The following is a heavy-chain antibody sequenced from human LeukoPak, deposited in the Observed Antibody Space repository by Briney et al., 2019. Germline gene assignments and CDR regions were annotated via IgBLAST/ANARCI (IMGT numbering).Heavy chain of an antibody. CDR2: ISYDGRNK. Sequence: PGGSLRLSCAASGFTFSSYAMHWVRQAPGKGLEWVAVISYDGRNKYYADSVKGRFTISRDNSKNTLYLQMNSLRAEDAAVYYCEKIAAAGSYWGQGTLVTVSS. CDR1: GFTFSSYA. V-gene: IGHV3-30-3*02. J-gene: IGHJ4*02. CDR3: EKIAAAGSY. D-gene: IGHD6-13*01.